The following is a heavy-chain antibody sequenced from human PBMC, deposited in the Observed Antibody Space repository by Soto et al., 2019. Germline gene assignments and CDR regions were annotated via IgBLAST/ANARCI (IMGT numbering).Heavy chain of an antibody. Sequence: PSETLSLTCAVSGGSISSSNWWSWVRQPPGKGLEWIGEIYHSGSTNYNPSLKSRVTISVDKSKNQFSLKLSSVTAADTAVYYCARGLAQQLGQLYYYGMDVSGQGTTGTVSS. D-gene: IGHD6-13*01. CDR2: IYHSGST. V-gene: IGHV4-4*02. CDR3: ARGLAQQLGQLYYYGMDV. CDR1: GGSISSSNW. J-gene: IGHJ6*02.